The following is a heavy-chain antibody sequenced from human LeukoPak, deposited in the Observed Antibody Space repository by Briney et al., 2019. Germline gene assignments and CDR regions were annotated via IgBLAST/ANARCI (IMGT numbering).Heavy chain of an antibody. CDR2: ISGDGDST. CDR3: AKGNERRAFDI. J-gene: IGHJ3*02. V-gene: IGHV3-43*02. Sequence: GGSLRLSCAAPGFTFDDYAIHWARQAPGRGLDWVSLISGDGDSTYYADSVKGRFTISRDNSKNSLYLQMNSLRTEDTALYYCAKGNERRAFDIWGQGTMVTVSS. CDR1: GFTFDDYA.